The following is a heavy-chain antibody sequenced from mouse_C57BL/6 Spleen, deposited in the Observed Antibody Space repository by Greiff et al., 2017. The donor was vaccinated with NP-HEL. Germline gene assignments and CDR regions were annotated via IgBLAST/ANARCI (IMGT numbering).Heavy chain of an antibody. V-gene: IGHV1-64*01. CDR2: IHPNSGST. D-gene: IGHD1-1*01. Sequence: VQLQQPGAELVKPGASVKLSCKASGYTFTSYWMHWVKQRPGQGLEWIGMIHPNSGSTNYNEKFKSKATLTVDKSSSTAYMQLSSLTSEDSAVYYCARDMGYYYGSSFAYWGQGTLVTVSA. J-gene: IGHJ3*01. CDR1: GYTFTSYW. CDR3: ARDMGYYYGSSFAY.